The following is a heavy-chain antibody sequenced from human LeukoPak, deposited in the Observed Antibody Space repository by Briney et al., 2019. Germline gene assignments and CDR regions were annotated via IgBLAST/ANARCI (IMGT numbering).Heavy chain of an antibody. CDR1: GGSISSYY. D-gene: IGHD3-10*01. V-gene: IGHV4-59*01. CDR3: ASLYGSGSYLWAPGFYYYGMDV. CDR2: IYYSGST. Sequence: PSETLSLTCTVSGGSISSYYWSWIRQPPGKGLEWIGYIYYSGSTNYNPSLKSRVTISVDTSKNQFSLKLSSVTAAVTAVYYCASLYGSGSYLWAPGFYYYGMDVWGQGTTVTVSS. J-gene: IGHJ6*02.